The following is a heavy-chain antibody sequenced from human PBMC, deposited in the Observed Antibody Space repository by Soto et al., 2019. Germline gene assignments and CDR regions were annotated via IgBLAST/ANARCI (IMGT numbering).Heavy chain of an antibody. Sequence: EVQLLESGGGLVQPGESLRLSCAASGFTFSSYAMSWVRQAPGKGLEWVSVISGSDDSTYYADSVKGRFTISRDNSKNTLYLQRNSRRAEDTAVYYCAKRSSSSTFDYWGQGTLVTVSS. CDR2: ISGSDDST. J-gene: IGHJ4*02. V-gene: IGHV3-23*01. D-gene: IGHD6-6*01. CDR1: GFTFSSYA. CDR3: AKRSSSSTFDY.